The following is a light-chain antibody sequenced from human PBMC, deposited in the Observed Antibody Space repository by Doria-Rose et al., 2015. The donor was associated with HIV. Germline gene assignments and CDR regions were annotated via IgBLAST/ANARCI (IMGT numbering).Light chain of an antibody. CDR2: GAS. Sequence: IHMTQSPASLSASVGARVIIACRASQDIRNSLAWYQHKPGLAPKVLLYGASRLESGVPSRFSGSGSGTNYTLTITSLQAEDFATYYCQQYYSTLPYTFGQGTKVEIK. CDR1: QDIRNS. V-gene: IGKV1-NL1*01. CDR3: QQYYSTLPYT. J-gene: IGKJ2*01.